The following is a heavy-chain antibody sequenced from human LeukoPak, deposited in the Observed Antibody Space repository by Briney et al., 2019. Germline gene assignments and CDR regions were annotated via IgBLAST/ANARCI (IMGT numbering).Heavy chain of an antibody. V-gene: IGHV4-59*01. CDR3: AIDPSSSSEPYYFDY. J-gene: IGHJ4*02. Sequence: PSETLSLTCTVSVGSISSYLWSWIRQPPGQGLEWIGYIYYSGSTNYNPSLKSRVTISVDTSKNQFSLKLNSVTAADTAVYYCAIDPSSSSEPYYFDYWGQGTLVTVSS. D-gene: IGHD6-6*01. CDR1: VGSISSYL. CDR2: IYYSGST.